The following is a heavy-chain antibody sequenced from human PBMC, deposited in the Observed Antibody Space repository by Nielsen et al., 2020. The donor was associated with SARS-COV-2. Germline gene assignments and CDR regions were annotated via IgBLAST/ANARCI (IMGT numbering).Heavy chain of an antibody. CDR2: INHSGST. D-gene: IGHD3-10*01. Sequence: SETLSLTCAVYGGSFSGYYWSWIRQPPGKGLEWIGEINHSGSTNYNPSLKSRATISVDTSKNQFSLKLSSVTAADTAVYYCARGRSFGELLSTWFDPWGQGTLVTVSS. CDR1: GGSFSGYY. V-gene: IGHV4-34*01. CDR3: ARGRSFGELLSTWFDP. J-gene: IGHJ5*02.